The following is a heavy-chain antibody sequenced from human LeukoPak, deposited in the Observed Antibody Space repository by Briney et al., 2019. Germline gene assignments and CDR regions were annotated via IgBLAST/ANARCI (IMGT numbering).Heavy chain of an antibody. CDR1: GYTFSRYG. D-gene: IGHD3-16*01. Sequence: APVNVSCKASGYTFSRYGMHWVRQAPGQRLEWMGWINAGNENTKYSQKFQGRVSITRDTSASTAYMELSSLTSEDTAVYYCARDLYGDYFDYWGQGTLVTVSS. CDR3: ARDLYGDYFDY. J-gene: IGHJ4*02. CDR2: INAGNENT. V-gene: IGHV1-3*01.